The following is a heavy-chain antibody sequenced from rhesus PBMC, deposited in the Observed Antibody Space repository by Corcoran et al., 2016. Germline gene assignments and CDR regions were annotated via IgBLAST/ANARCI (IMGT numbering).Heavy chain of an antibody. D-gene: IGHD2-27*01. CDR2: IGSSRGHT. J-gene: IGHJ4*01. V-gene: IGHV4-165*02. CDR1: GGSISGYY. CDR3: ARTGREYCSGISCYPLDY. Sequence: QVQLQESGPGLVKPSETLSLTCAVSGGSISGYYWNWIRQPPGKGLEWIGYIGSSRGHTYHNPSLQSRVTFSTDTSKNPFSLKLNSVTAADTAVYYCARTGREYCSGISCYPLDYWGQGILVTVSS.